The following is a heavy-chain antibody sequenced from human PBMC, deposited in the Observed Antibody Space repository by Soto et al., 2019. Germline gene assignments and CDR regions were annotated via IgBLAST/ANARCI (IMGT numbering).Heavy chain of an antibody. J-gene: IGHJ1*01. CDR3: ASHIYYYDSSGYLLLPLEYFQH. V-gene: IGHV1-18*01. D-gene: IGHD3-22*01. CDR1: GYTFTSFG. CDR2: ISAYNGNT. Sequence: ASVKVSCKASGYTFTSFGISWVRQAPGQGLEWMGWISAYNGNTNYAQKFQGRVTITADKSTSTAYMELSSLRSEDTAVYYCASHIYYYDSSGYLLLPLEYFQHWGQGTLVTVSS.